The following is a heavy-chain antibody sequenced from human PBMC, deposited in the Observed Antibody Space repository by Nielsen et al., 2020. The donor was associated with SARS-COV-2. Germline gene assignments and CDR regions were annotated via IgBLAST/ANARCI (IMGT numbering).Heavy chain of an antibody. CDR1: GFTFSSYA. V-gene: IGHV3-30*04. CDR3: AKDYASAAAGQLSYYYYGMDV. D-gene: IGHD6-13*01. J-gene: IGHJ6*02. CDR2: ISYDGSNK. Sequence: GESLKISCAASGFTFSSYAMHWVRQAPGKGLEWVAVISYDGSNKYYADSVKGRFTISRDNSKNTLYLQMNSLRAEDTAVYYCAKDYASAAAGQLSYYYYGMDVWGQGTTVTVSS.